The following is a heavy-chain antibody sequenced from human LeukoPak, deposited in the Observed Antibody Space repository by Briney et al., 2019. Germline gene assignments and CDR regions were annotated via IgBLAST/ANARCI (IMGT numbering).Heavy chain of an antibody. Sequence: SETLSLTCTVSGGSISSGGYYWSWIRQHPGKGLAWIGYIYYSGSTYYNPSLKSRVTISVDTSKNQFSLKLSSVTAADTAVYYCARDRDIVVVPASSYYYYGMDVWGQGTTVTVSS. CDR1: GGSISSGGYY. J-gene: IGHJ6*02. V-gene: IGHV4-31*03. CDR2: IYYSGST. CDR3: ARDRDIVVVPASSYYYYGMDV. D-gene: IGHD2-2*01.